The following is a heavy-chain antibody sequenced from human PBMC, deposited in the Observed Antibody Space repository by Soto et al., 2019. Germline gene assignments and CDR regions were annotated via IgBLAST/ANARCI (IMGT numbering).Heavy chain of an antibody. D-gene: IGHD1-26*01. V-gene: IGHV4-39*01. Sequence: SETLSLTCTVSGGSIGGSNYFWGWIRQSPGTGLEWIGSLYYGGSTFYNPSLKSRVTISLDTSKNQFSLRLTSVTAADTAIYYCARQLPVGATSWFDPWGQGTLVTVSS. CDR2: LYYGGST. CDR3: ARQLPVGATSWFDP. J-gene: IGHJ5*02. CDR1: GGSIGGSNYF.